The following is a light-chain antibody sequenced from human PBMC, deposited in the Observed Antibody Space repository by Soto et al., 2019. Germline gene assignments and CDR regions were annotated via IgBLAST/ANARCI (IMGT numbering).Light chain of an antibody. CDR1: SSEVGAYNF. CDR2: EVN. CDR3: SSHGGSNAFYG. V-gene: IGLV2-8*01. J-gene: IGLJ1*01. Sequence: QYVLTQPASASGCRGQSVTISCSGTSSEVGAYNFVSWYQQHPGKVPKLMICEVNKRPSGVPDRFSGSKSGNTASLTVSGLHAEDEAAYYCSSHGGSNAFYGFGTGTKVTVL.